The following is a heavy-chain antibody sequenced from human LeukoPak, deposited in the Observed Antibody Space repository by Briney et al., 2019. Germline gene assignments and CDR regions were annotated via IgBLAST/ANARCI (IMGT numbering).Heavy chain of an antibody. CDR3: ARAERGGGRYSYYFDY. J-gene: IGHJ4*02. D-gene: IGHD1-26*01. V-gene: IGHV3-48*03. Sequence: HAGGSLRLSCGASGFTFSSYEMNWVRQAPGKGLEWVSYIGSSGSTIYYADSVKGRFTISRDNAKNSLYLQMNSLRAEDTAVYYCARAERGGGRYSYYFDYWGQGTLVTVSS. CDR2: IGSSGSTI. CDR1: GFTFSSYE.